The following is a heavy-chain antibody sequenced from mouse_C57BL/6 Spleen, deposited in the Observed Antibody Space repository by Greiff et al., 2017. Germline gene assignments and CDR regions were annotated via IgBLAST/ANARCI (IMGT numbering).Heavy chain of an antibody. Sequence: VQLQQSGPELVKPGASVKISCKASGYAFSSSWMNWVKQRPGKGLEWIGRIYPGDGDTNYNGKFKGKATLTADKSSSTAYMQLSSLTSEDSAVYFCARSGIDYYGSSNWYFDVWGTGTTVTVSS. CDR3: ARSGIDYYGSSNWYFDV. V-gene: IGHV1-82*01. D-gene: IGHD1-1*01. CDR1: GYAFSSSW. CDR2: IYPGDGDT. J-gene: IGHJ1*03.